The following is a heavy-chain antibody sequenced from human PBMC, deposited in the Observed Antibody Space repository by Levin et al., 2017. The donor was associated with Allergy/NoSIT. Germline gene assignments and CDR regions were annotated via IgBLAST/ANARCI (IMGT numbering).Heavy chain of an antibody. D-gene: IGHD6-19*01. J-gene: IGHJ3*01. CDR2: ISGGSSNI. V-gene: IGHV3-21*01. CDR1: GFTFNSYS. Sequence: KPGGSLRLSCAASGFTFNSYSMNWVRQAPGKGLEWVSSISGGSSNIYYADSVKGRFTISRDNAKRSLYLQMNSLRAEDMAVYYCARGFRSSGYNGGAFDVWGQGTVVTVSS. CDR3: ARGFRSSGYNGGAFDV.